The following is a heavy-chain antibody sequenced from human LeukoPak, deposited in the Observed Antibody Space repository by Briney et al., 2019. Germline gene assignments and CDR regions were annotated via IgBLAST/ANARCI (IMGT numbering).Heavy chain of an antibody. J-gene: IGHJ4*02. CDR2: ISGGAFNT. D-gene: IGHD4-23*01. V-gene: IGHV3-23*01. CDR3: AKDAANERTTVAYCNDY. Sequence: GGSLRLSCVASGFTFNGYTMHWVRQAPGKGLEWVSSISGGAFNTYYADSVKGRFTISRDSSKNTLYLQMNSLRVEDTAVYYCAKDAANERTTVAYCNDYWGQGTLVTVSS. CDR1: GFTFNGYT.